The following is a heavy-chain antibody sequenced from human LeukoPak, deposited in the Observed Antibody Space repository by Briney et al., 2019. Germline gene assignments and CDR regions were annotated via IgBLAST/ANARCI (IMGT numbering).Heavy chain of an antibody. CDR2: IYSGGST. Sequence: GGSLRLSCAASGFTVSSNYMSWVRQAPGKGLEWVSVIYSGGSTYYADSVKGRFTISRDNSKNTLYLQMNSLRAEDTAVYYCGLGYYDILTGYSYYFDCWGQGTLVTVSS. V-gene: IGHV3-53*01. D-gene: IGHD3-9*01. CDR1: GFTVSSNY. CDR3: GLGYYDILTGYSYYFDC. J-gene: IGHJ4*02.